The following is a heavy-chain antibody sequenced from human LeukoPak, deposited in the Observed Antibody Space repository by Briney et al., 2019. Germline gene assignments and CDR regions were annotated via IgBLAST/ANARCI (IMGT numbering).Heavy chain of an antibody. CDR2: ISSSSSYI. J-gene: IGHJ2*01. V-gene: IGHV3-21*01. Sequence: GGSLRLSCAASGFTFSSYSMNWVRQAPGKGLEWVSSISSSSSYIYYADSVKGRFTISRDNAKNSLYLQMNSLRAEDTAVYYCARAFLNNYGADWYFDLWGRGTLVTVSS. CDR1: GFTFSSYS. D-gene: IGHD4-11*01. CDR3: ARAFLNNYGADWYFDL.